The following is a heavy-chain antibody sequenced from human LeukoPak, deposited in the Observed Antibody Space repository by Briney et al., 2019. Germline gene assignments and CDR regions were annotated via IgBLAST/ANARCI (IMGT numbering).Heavy chain of an antibody. J-gene: IGHJ6*03. CDR2: ICGSGGST. V-gene: IGHV3-23*01. CDR1: GFTFSSYA. Sequence: GGSLRLSCAASGFTFSSYAMGWVRQAPGKGLEWVSAICGSGGSTYYADSVKGRFTISRDNSKNTLYLQMNSLRAEDTAVYYCAKWAVVVPAAIRVRSDYYMDVWGKGTTVTVSS. D-gene: IGHD2-2*02. CDR3: AKWAVVVPAAIRVRSDYYMDV.